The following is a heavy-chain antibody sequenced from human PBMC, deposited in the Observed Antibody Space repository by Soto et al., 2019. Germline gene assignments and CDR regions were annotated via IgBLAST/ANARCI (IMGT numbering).Heavy chain of an antibody. D-gene: IGHD3-10*01. J-gene: IGHJ4*02. CDR3: ARGRYGGY. CDR2: ISAHNGNT. Sequence: QVQLVQSGAEVKKPGASVKVSCKGSGYDFTTYAMPWVRQAPGQGLEWMGWISAHNGNTNYAQKLQGRVTVTRDTPTSSAYMELMRLRSDDTAMYYCARGRYGGYWGQGALVTVSS. V-gene: IGHV1-18*01. CDR1: GYDFTTYA.